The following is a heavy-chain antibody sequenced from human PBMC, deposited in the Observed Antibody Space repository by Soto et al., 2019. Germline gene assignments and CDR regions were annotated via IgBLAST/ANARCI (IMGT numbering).Heavy chain of an antibody. Sequence: ASVKVSCKASGYTFTSYAMHWVRQAPGQRLEWMGWTNAGNGNTKYSQKFQGRVTITRDTSASTAYMELSSLRSEDTAVYYCVSSYNTYALIDYYYYGMDVWGQGTTVTVSS. J-gene: IGHJ6*02. D-gene: IGHD1-1*01. CDR3: VSSYNTYALIDYYYYGMDV. V-gene: IGHV1-3*01. CDR1: GYTFTSYA. CDR2: TNAGNGNT.